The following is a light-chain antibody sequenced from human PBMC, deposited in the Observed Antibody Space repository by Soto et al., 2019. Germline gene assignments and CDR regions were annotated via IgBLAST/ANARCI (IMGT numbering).Light chain of an antibody. CDR2: AVS. V-gene: IGLV2-14*01. CDR3: SSYTSSSTLFYV. CDR1: SSDVGGYNY. Sequence: QSALTQAASVSGSPGQSITISCAGTSSDVGGYNYVSWYQQHPGKAPKLMIYAVSNRPSGVSNRFSGSKSGNTASLTISGLQAEDEADYYCSSYTSSSTLFYVFGTGTKLTVL. J-gene: IGLJ1*01.